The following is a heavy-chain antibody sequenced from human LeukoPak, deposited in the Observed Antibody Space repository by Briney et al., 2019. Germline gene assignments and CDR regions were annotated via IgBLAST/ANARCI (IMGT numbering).Heavy chain of an antibody. J-gene: IGHJ4*02. CDR3: SLVGAINYFDY. D-gene: IGHD1-26*01. CDR2: INPNSGGT. CDR1: GYTFTGYY. V-gene: IGHV1-2*06. Sequence: ASVKVSCKASGYTFTGYYMHWVRQAPGQGLGWMGRINPNSGGTNYAQKFQGRVTMTRDTSISTAYMELSRLRSDDTAVYYCSLVGAINYFDYWGQGTLVTVSS.